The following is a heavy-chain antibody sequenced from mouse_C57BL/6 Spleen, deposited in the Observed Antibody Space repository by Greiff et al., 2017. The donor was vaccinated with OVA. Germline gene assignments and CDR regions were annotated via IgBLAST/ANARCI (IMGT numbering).Heavy chain of an antibody. Sequence: DVHLVESGGGLVKPGGSLKLSCAASGFTFSSYTMSWVRQTPEKRLEWVATISGGGGNTYYPDSVKGRFTISRDNAKNTLYLQMSSLRSEDTALYYCARHDYGSSLYFDYWGQGTTLTVSS. V-gene: IGHV5-9*01. CDR3: ARHDYGSSLYFDY. D-gene: IGHD1-1*01. J-gene: IGHJ2*01. CDR1: GFTFSSYT. CDR2: ISGGGGNT.